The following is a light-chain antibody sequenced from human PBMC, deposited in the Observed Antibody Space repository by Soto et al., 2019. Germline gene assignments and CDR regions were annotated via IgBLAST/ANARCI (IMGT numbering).Light chain of an antibody. Sequence: PGERATLSCRAGQIVSAGCLAWDQQKPGQAPRLLMYGASTRATGIPDRFSGSGSGTDFPLTISRLEPEDFAVCSCQQIGTSPPLTFGGGTKVEIK. V-gene: IGKV3-20*01. J-gene: IGKJ4*01. CDR2: GAS. CDR3: QQIGTSPPLT. CDR1: QIVSAGC.